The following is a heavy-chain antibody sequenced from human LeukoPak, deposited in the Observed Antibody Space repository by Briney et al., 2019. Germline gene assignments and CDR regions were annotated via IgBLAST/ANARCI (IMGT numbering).Heavy chain of an antibody. D-gene: IGHD2-2*01. V-gene: IGHV3-48*03. CDR2: ISSSGSTI. J-gene: IGHJ5*02. CDR3: ARGSEYQLLFNWFDP. CDR1: GFTFSSYE. Sequence: GGSLRLSCAASGFTFSSYEMNWVRQAPGKGLEWVSYISSSGSTIYYADSVKGRFTISRDNAKNSLYLQMNSLRAEDTAVYYCARGSEYQLLFNWFDPWGQGTLVTVSS.